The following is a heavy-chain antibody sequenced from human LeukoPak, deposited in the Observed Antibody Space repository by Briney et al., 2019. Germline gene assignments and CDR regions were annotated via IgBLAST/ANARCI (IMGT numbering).Heavy chain of an antibody. D-gene: IGHD6-13*01. CDR3: ATTGGAAGTRDY. CDR2: IYYSGST. V-gene: IGHV4-39*01. CDR1: GGSISSSCYY. Sequence: SETLSLTCTVSGGSISSSCYYWGSIRQAPGEGLGWIGTIYYSGSTYYNPSLKSRVTISVDTSKNQFSLKVNSVTAADTSVYYCATTGGAAGTRDYWGQGALVTVSS. J-gene: IGHJ4*02.